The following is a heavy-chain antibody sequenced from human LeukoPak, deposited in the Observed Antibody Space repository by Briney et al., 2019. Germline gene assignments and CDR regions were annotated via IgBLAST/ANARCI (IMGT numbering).Heavy chain of an antibody. Sequence: GGSLRLSCAASGFTFSSYWMSWVRQAPGKGLEWVANIKQDGSEKYYVDSVKGRFTISRDNAKNSLYLQMNSLRAEDTAVYYCARGDHYYDSSGYCPPRYMDVWGKGTTVTISS. CDR2: IKQDGSEK. CDR3: ARGDHYYDSSGYCPPRYMDV. V-gene: IGHV3-7*01. CDR1: GFTFSSYW. D-gene: IGHD3-22*01. J-gene: IGHJ6*03.